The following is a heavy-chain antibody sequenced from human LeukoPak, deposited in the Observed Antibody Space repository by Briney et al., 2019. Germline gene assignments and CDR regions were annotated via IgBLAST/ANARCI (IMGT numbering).Heavy chain of an antibody. Sequence: GRSLRLSCAASGFTFSGYGMHWVRQAPGKGLEWVAVISSDGADKYYADSVKGRFTISRDNSKNTLYLQMNSLRAEDTAVYYCARRATPSPHFDYWGQGTLVTVSS. CDR1: GFTFSGYG. CDR3: ARRATPSPHFDY. CDR2: ISSDGADK. V-gene: IGHV3-30*03. J-gene: IGHJ4*02. D-gene: IGHD2-15*01.